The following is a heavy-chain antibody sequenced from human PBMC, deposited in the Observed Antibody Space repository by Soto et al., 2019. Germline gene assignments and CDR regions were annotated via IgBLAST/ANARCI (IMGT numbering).Heavy chain of an antibody. Sequence: EVPLVESGGGLVQPGGSLRLSCAASGFTVSSKFMSWVRLAPGKGLEWVSVIYTGGDTYYADSVKGRFTIFRDNYMNTVYLQMNSLRGEDTAVYYCARGLRLGVSAGDLWGQGTLVSVSS. D-gene: IGHD3-16*01. J-gene: IGHJ5*02. V-gene: IGHV3-66*01. CDR1: GFTVSSKF. CDR3: ARGLRLGVSAGDL. CDR2: IYTGGDT.